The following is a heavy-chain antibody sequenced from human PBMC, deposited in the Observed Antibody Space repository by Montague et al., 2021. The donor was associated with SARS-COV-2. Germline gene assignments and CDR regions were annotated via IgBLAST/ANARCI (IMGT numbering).Heavy chain of an antibody. J-gene: IGHJ4*02. Sequence: VKPTQTLTLTCTFSGFSPSTSGMCVSWIRQPPGKALEWLARIDWDDDKYYSTSLKTRLTISKDTSKNQVVLTMTNMDPVDTATYYCARIRYDILTGYRTLFDYWGQGTLVTVSS. CDR2: IDWDDDK. D-gene: IGHD3-9*01. CDR3: ARIRYDILTGYRTLFDY. CDR1: GFSPSTSGMC. V-gene: IGHV2-70*11.